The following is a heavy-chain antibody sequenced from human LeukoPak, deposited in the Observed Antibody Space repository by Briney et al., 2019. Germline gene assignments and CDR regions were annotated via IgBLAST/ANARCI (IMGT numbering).Heavy chain of an antibody. CDR3: ARADGDYDGY. J-gene: IGHJ4*02. D-gene: IGHD4-17*01. Sequence: ASVKVSCKASGYTFTGYYMHWVRQAPGQGLEWMGWINPNSGGTNYAQKFQGRVTMTRDTSTSTAYMELRSLRSDDTAVYYCARADGDYDGYWGQGTLVTVSS. V-gene: IGHV1-2*02. CDR2: INPNSGGT. CDR1: GYTFTGYY.